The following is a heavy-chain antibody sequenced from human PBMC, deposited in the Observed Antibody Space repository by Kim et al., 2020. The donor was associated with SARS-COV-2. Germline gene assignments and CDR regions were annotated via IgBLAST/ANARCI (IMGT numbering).Heavy chain of an antibody. V-gene: IGHV3-30-3*01. D-gene: IGHD5-18*01. Sequence: GGSLRLSCAASGFTFSSYAMHWVRQAPGKGLEWVAVISYDGSNKYYADSVKGRFTISRDNSKNTLYLQMNSLRAEDTAVYYCARGDTAMAPEEYWGQGTLVTVSS. J-gene: IGHJ4*02. CDR2: ISYDGSNK. CDR1: GFTFSSYA. CDR3: ARGDTAMAPEEY.